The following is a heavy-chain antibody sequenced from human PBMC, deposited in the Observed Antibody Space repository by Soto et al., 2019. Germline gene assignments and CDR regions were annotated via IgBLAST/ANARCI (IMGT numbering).Heavy chain of an antibody. D-gene: IGHD6-19*01. CDR3: VKDGSPVAGTFFDD. Sequence: EVQLLESGGGLVQPGGSLRLSCAASGFTFRTYAMTWVRQAQGKGLEWVSAISGSGGRTDYADSVKGHFTISRDNSKNTLYLQMNILIAEDTAVYYCVKDGSPVAGTFFDDWGQGTLVTVSS. CDR2: ISGSGGRT. V-gene: IGHV3-23*01. CDR1: GFTFRTYA. J-gene: IGHJ4*02.